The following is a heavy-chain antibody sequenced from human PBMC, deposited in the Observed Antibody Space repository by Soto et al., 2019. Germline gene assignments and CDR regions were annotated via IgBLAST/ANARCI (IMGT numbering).Heavy chain of an antibody. V-gene: IGHV5-10-1*01. CDR3: ARQIYDSDTGPNFQYYFDS. CDR1: GYRLAGYW. J-gene: IGHJ4*02. Sequence: PGESLKIYCQGSGYRLAGYWIPWVRHKPGKGLEWRGQIDPSDSQTYYSPSFRGHVTISVTKSITTVFLQWSSLRASDTAMYYCARQIYDSDTGPNFQYYFDSWGQGTPVTVSS. CDR2: IDPSDSQT. D-gene: IGHD3-22*01.